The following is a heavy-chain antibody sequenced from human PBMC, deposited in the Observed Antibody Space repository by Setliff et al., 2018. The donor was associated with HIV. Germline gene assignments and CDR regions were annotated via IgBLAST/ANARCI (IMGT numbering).Heavy chain of an antibody. V-gene: IGHV4-4*07. D-gene: IGHD3-10*01. CDR2: VCTSGDT. CDR3: ARERVVRGVVDPGTSQIFDN. Sequence: SETLSLTCTVSGGSIKSYSWSWIRQPAGKVLEWIGRVCTSGDTNYNPPLQSRVAMSVDTSKNQFSLNLNSVTAADTALYYCARERVVRGVVDPGTSQIFDNWGQGILVTVSS. J-gene: IGHJ4*02. CDR1: GGSIKSYS.